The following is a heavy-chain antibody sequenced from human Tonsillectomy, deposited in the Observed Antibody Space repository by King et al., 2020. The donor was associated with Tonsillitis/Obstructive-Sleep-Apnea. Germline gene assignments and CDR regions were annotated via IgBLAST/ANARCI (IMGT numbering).Heavy chain of an antibody. D-gene: IGHD3-10*01. J-gene: IGHJ5*02. CDR1: GGSISSSNW. Sequence: VQLQESGPGLVQPSGTLSLTCAVSGGSISSSNWWNWGRQPPGKGLEWLGEIHHSGSTNYNPSLKSRVTMSVDNSKNEFSLKLSSVTAADTAVYYCARDGGYYSGSGSYYNWFDPWGQGTLVTVSS. CDR2: IHHSGST. V-gene: IGHV4-4*02. CDR3: ARDGGYYSGSGSYYNWFDP.